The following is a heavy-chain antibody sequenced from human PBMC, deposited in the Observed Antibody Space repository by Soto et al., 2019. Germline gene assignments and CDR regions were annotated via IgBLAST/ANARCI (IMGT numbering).Heavy chain of an antibody. CDR2: TLYRSSKWYN. CDR3: ARTVDFWSGYFLY. CDR1: GDSVSANIAA. V-gene: IGHV6-1*01. Sequence: SQPLSLTCALSGDSVSANIAAWSWIRQSPSRGLEWLGRTLYRSSKWYNEYAVSVKSRMTINPDTSKNQFSLQLNSVTAADTAVYYCARTVDFWSGYFLYWGQGTLVTVSS. J-gene: IGHJ4*02. D-gene: IGHD3-3*01.